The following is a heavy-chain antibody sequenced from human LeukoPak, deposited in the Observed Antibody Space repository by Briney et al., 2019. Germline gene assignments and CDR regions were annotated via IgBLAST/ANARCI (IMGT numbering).Heavy chain of an antibody. J-gene: IGHJ3*02. Sequence: PGGSLRLSCAASGFTFSSYSMNWVRQAPGKGLEWVSYISSSSSTIYYADSVKGRFTISRDNAKNSLYLQMNSLRAEDTAVYYCARDPDYYDSSGYYGRAFDIWGQGTMVTVSS. CDR2: ISSSSSTI. V-gene: IGHV3-48*01. CDR3: ARDPDYYDSSGYYGRAFDI. CDR1: GFTFSSYS. D-gene: IGHD3-22*01.